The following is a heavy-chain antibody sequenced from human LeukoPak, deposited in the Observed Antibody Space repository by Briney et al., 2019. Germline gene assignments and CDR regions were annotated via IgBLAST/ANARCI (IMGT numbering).Heavy chain of an antibody. CDR1: GYTFSTYG. CDR2: VTGYTGNT. D-gene: IGHD5/OR15-5a*01. V-gene: IGHV1-18*01. J-gene: IGHJ4*02. Sequence: ASLKVSCKTSGYTFSTYGVSWVRQAPGQSLERIGWVTGYTGNTNYAERFQGRIDMTTDTSTSTVYRERTSQRSDDTAAYYCARGEVSASLYYFDFWGQGTLVTVS. CDR3: ARGEVSASLYYFDF.